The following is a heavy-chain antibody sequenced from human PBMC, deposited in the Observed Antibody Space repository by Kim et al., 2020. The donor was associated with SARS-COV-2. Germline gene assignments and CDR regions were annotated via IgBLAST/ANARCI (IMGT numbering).Heavy chain of an antibody. D-gene: IGHD3-16*01. V-gene: IGHV3-13*01. CDR1: GFTFSSYD. CDR2: IGTAGDT. J-gene: IGHJ3*02. CDR3: ARALGGRDAFDI. Sequence: GGSLRLSCAASGFTFSSYDMHWVRQATGKGLEWVSAIGTAGDTYYPGSVKGRFTISRKNAKNSLYLQRNSLRAGDTAVYYCARALGGRDAFDIWGQGTMVTLSP.